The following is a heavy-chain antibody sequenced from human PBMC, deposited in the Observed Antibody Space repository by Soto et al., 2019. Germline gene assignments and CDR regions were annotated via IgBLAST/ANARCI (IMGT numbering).Heavy chain of an antibody. D-gene: IGHD3-16*02. Sequence: ASVKVSCKASGGTFSSYAISWVRQAPGQGLEWMGGIIPIFGTANYAQKFQGRVTITADESTGTAYMELSSLRSEDTAVYYCARIEGPPLNYVWGSYRRNWFDPWGQGTLVTVSS. CDR3: ARIEGPPLNYVWGSYRRNWFDP. J-gene: IGHJ5*02. CDR2: IIPIFGTA. CDR1: GGTFSSYA. V-gene: IGHV1-69*13.